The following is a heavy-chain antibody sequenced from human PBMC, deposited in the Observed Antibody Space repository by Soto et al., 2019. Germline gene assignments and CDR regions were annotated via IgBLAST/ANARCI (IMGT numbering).Heavy chain of an antibody. CDR1: GFTFSDYY. CDR3: ARKAGVVPAAIVDY. V-gene: IGHV3-11*01. CDR2: MSTSGTTI. D-gene: IGHD2-2*01. J-gene: IGHJ4*02. Sequence: PGGSLRLSCAASGFTFSDYYMSWIRQAPGKGLEWVSYMSTSGTTIYYADSVKGRFTISRDNAKNSVYLQMNSLRAEDTAVYYCARKAGVVPAAIVDYWGQGTLVTVSS.